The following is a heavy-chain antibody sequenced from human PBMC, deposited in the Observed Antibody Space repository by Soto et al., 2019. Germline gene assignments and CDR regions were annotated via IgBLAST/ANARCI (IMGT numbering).Heavy chain of an antibody. D-gene: IGHD3-22*01. Sequence: ASVKVSCKASGGTFSSYAISWVRQAPGQGLEWMGGIIPIFGTANYAQKFQGRVTITADKSTSTAYMELSSVRSEDTAVYYCARDGYYDSSGYAHFDYWGQGTLVTVSS. J-gene: IGHJ4*02. CDR3: ARDGYYDSSGYAHFDY. CDR1: GGTFSSYA. V-gene: IGHV1-69*06. CDR2: IIPIFGTA.